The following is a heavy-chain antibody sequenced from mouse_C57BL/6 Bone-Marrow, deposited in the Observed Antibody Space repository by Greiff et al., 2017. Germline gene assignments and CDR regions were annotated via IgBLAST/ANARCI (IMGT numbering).Heavy chain of an antibody. CDR3: AREGDGYYAWFAY. J-gene: IGHJ3*01. Sequence: VQLQESGAELVRPGTSVKMSCKASGYTFTNYWIGWAKQRPGHGLEWIGDIYPGGGYTNYNEKFKGKATLTADKSSSTAYMQFSSLTSEDSAVYYCAREGDGYYAWFAYWGQGTLVTVAA. V-gene: IGHV1-63*01. CDR1: GYTFTNYW. CDR2: IYPGGGYT. D-gene: IGHD2-3*01.